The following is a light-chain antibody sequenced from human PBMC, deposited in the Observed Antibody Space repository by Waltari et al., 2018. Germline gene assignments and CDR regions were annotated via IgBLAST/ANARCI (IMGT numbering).Light chain of an antibody. V-gene: IGLV2-14*03. J-gene: IGLJ2*01. CDR1: SSDVGGYNY. CDR2: DVD. CDR3: SSYTSSNTVL. Sequence: QSALTQPASVSGSPGQSITISCTGTSSDVGGYNYVSWYQQNPGKAPKLMIYDVDTRPSGVSYRFSGSKSGNTASLTISGLQAEDEADYYCSSYTSSNTVLFGGGTRLTVL.